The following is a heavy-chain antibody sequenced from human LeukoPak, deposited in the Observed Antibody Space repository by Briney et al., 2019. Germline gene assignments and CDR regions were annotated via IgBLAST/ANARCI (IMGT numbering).Heavy chain of an antibody. CDR3: ARALGGWYYFDY. CDR1: GITVRTNY. V-gene: IGHV3-66*01. CDR2: IYGGGGST. D-gene: IGHD6-19*01. Sequence: GGSLRLSCAASGITVRTNYMSWVRHAPGKGLEGVSVIYGGGGSTKYADSVEGRFTISRDNSKTTLYLQMNSLRAEDTAVYYCARALGGWYYFDYWGRGTLVTVSS. J-gene: IGHJ4*02.